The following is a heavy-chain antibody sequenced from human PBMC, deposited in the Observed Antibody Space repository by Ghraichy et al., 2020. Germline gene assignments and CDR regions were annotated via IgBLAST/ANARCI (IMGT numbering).Heavy chain of an antibody. D-gene: IGHD5-18*01. V-gene: IGHV3-9*03. J-gene: IGHJ4*02. CDR2: ISWNSGSM. Sequence: SLNISCAASGFTFDDYAMHWVRQAPGKGLEWVSGISWNSGSMGYADSVKGRFTISRDNAKHSLYLQMNSLRAEDMALYYCAKAEGGDTAMGSYFGYWGQGTLVTVSS. CDR1: GFTFDDYA. CDR3: AKAEGGDTAMGSYFGY.